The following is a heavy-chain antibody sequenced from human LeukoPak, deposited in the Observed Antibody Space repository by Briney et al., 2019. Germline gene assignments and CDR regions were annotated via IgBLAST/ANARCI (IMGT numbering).Heavy chain of an antibody. CDR3: AREEVLEMATQRGGWFDP. J-gene: IGHJ5*02. Sequence: GSSVKVSCKASGGTFSSYAISWVRQAPGQGLEWMGGIIPIFGTANYAQKFQGRVTITTDESTSTAYMELSSLRSEDTAVYYCAREEVLEMATQRGGWFDPWGQGTLATVSS. D-gene: IGHD5-24*01. CDR1: GGTFSSYA. CDR2: IIPIFGTA. V-gene: IGHV1-69*05.